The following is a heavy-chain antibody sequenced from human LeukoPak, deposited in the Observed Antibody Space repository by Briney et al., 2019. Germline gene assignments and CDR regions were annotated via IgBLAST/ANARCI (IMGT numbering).Heavy chain of an antibody. Sequence: GWAVRLSCAASGFTFSDYYMSWIGQAPGKGLEWVSYISSSGSTIYYADSVKGRFTISRDNAKNSVYLQMSSLRAEDTAVYYCLVTTRSRGFDYWGQGTLVTVSS. D-gene: IGHD1/OR15-1a*01. CDR3: LVTTRSRGFDY. CDR2: ISSSGSTI. V-gene: IGHV3-11*04. J-gene: IGHJ4*02. CDR1: GFTFSDYY.